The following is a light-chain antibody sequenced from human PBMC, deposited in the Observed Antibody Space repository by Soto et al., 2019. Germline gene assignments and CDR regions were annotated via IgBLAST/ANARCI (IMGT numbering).Light chain of an antibody. CDR3: QHYGYPQWT. Sequence: EIVLTQSPGTLSLSPGERATLSCRASQRGYDSYLAWYQQKPGQPPRLLIYAVSSRGYGVPDRFSGRGSGTDFTLTISILEPEDFAVYYCQHYGYPQWTFCQGTKVKIK. CDR1: QRGYDSY. CDR2: AVS. J-gene: IGKJ1*01. V-gene: IGKV3-20*01.